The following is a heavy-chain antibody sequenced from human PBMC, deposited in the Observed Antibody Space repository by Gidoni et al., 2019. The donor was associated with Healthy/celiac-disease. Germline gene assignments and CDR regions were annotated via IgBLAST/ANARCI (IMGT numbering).Heavy chain of an antibody. CDR3: AREGYSSSWGEDYYYGMDV. CDR2: INPNSGGT. CDR1: GYTFTAYS. D-gene: IGHD6-13*01. V-gene: IGHV1-2*02. Sequence: QVQLVQSGADVKKPGASVKVSCKASGYTFTAYSMHWVRQAPGQGLEWIGWINPNSGGTNYAQKFQGRVTRTRDTSISTAYMELSRLRSDDTAVYYCAREGYSSSWGEDYYYGMDVWGQGTTVTVSS. J-gene: IGHJ6*02.